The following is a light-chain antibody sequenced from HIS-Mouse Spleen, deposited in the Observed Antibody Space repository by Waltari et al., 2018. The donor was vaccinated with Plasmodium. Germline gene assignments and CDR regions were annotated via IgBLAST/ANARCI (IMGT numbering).Light chain of an antibody. Sequence: EIVLTQSPGTLSLSPGERATLSCRASQSVSSSYLAWYQQKPGQAPMLLSYGASSRATGIPDRFSGSVSGTDFTVTISRLEPEDFAVYYCQHYGSSPYTFGQGTKLEIK. V-gene: IGKV3-20*01. CDR3: QHYGSSPYT. CDR2: GAS. J-gene: IGKJ2*01. CDR1: QSVSSSY.